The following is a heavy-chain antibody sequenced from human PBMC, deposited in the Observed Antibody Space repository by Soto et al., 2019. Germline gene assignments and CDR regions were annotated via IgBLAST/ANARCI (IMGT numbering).Heavy chain of an antibody. CDR1: AGTLSGYT. J-gene: IGHJ4*02. CDR2: VIPNLGVT. D-gene: IGHD2-8*02. Sequence: QVQLVQSGAEVKKPGSSVKVSCKVSAGTLSGYTISWVRHAPGQGLEWMGRVIPNLGVTNYAKKFQGRFTIVVDTSTSTAYMELNSLRYEDTAVYYCARDKGYCTATSCPHFDYWGQGTLVTVSS. V-gene: IGHV1-69*08. CDR3: ARDKGYCTATSCPHFDY.